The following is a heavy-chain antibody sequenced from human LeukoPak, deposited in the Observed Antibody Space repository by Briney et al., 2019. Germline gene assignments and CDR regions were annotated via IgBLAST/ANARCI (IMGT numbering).Heavy chain of an antibody. CDR1: GYTFTGYY. Sequence: ASVKVSCKASGYTFTGYYMHWVRQAPGQGLEWMGWINPNSGGTSYAQKFQGRVTMTRDMSTSTVYMELSSLRSEDTAMYYCARGPGDILTGYYTYWFDPWGQGTLVTVSS. CDR2: INPNSGGT. D-gene: IGHD3-9*01. V-gene: IGHV1-2*02. J-gene: IGHJ5*02. CDR3: ARGPGDILTGYYTYWFDP.